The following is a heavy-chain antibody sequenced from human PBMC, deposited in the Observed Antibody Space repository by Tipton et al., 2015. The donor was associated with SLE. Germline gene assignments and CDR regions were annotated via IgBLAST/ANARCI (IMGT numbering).Heavy chain of an antibody. CDR1: GGSFSGYY. V-gene: IGHV4-34*01. CDR3: ARDGRYFDL. Sequence: LRLSCAVYGGSFSGYYWSWIRQPPGKGLEWIGEINHSGSTNYNPSLKSRVTISVDTSKNQFSLKLSSVTAADTAVYYCARDGRYFDLWGRGTLVTVSS. J-gene: IGHJ2*01. CDR2: INHSGST.